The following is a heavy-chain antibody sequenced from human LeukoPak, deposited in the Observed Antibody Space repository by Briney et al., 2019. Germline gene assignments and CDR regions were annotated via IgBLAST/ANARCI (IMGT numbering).Heavy chain of an antibody. D-gene: IGHD3-22*01. CDR1: GGTFSSYA. CDR2: IIPIFGTA. Sequence: SVKVSCKASGGTFSSYAISWVRQAPGQGLEWMGGIIPIFGTANYAQKFQGRVTITADESTSTAYMELSSLRSEDTAVYYCARPNYDSSGHNWFDPWGQGTLVTVSS. J-gene: IGHJ5*02. V-gene: IGHV1-69*13. CDR3: ARPNYDSSGHNWFDP.